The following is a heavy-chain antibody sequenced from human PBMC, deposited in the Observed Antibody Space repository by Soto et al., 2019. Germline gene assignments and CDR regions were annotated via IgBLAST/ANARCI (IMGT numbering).Heavy chain of an antibody. J-gene: IGHJ5*02. V-gene: IGHV4-4*02. CDR2: IYHSGST. D-gene: IGHD2-15*01. CDR1: GGSISSSNW. Sequence: QVQLQESGPGLVIPSGTLSLTCAVSGGSISSSNWWSWVRQPPGKGLEWIGEIYHSGSTNYNPSLKSRVTISVDRSKNQFSLKLSSVTAADTAVYYCAKTELCSGGKCEWFDPWGQGTLVTVSS. CDR3: AKTELCSGGKCEWFDP.